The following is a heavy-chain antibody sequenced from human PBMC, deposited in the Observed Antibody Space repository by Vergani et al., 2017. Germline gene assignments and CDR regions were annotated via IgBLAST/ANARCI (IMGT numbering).Heavy chain of an antibody. CDR1: GGTFSSYA. CDR2: ISPIFGTA. CDR3: ARLEHQLVPRNQAPDY. J-gene: IGHJ4*02. Sequence: QVQLVQSGAEVKKPGSSVKVSCKASGGTFSSYAISWVRQAPGQGLEWMGRISPIFGTANYAQKFQGRVTITADESTSTAYMELSSLRSEDTAVYYCARLEHQLVPRNQAPDYWGQGTLVTVSS. D-gene: IGHD6-13*01. V-gene: IGHV1-69*13.